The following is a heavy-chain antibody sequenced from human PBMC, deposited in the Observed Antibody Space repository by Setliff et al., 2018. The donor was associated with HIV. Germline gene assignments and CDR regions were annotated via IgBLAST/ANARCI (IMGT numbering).Heavy chain of an antibody. CDR3: ARAPTIAAREHFYYYMDV. V-gene: IGHV3-30*07. CDR1: GFTFSSYA. CDR2: LSYDGGDR. Sequence: GGSLRLSCAASGFTFSSYAMHWVRQAPGKGLEWVAILSYDGGDRYYADSVKGRFTISRDNSKNTLYLLMHSLRADDTAVYYCARAPTIAAREHFYYYMDVWGRGTTVTVSS. J-gene: IGHJ6*03. D-gene: IGHD6-6*01.